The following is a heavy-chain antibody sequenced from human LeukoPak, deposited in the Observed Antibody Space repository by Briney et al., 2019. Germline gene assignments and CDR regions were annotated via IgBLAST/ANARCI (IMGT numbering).Heavy chain of an antibody. Sequence: GGSLKISCKGSGYRFTSYWIGWVRQMPGKGLEGMGIIYPGDSDTRYSTSLQGQVTISADKSISTAHRQWSSLKASDTAMYYCARRDHETPYYDFWSGPEGDAFDIWGQGTMVTVSS. CDR3: ARRDHETPYYDFWSGPEGDAFDI. V-gene: IGHV5-51*01. D-gene: IGHD3-3*01. J-gene: IGHJ3*02. CDR1: GYRFTSYW. CDR2: IYPGDSDT.